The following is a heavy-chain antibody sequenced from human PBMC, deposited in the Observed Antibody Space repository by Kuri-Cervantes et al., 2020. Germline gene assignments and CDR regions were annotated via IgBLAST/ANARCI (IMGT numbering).Heavy chain of an antibody. Sequence: GSLRLSCTVSGDSISSYYWSWIRQPPGKRLEWIGYISFSGATNYNPSLTSRVTISLDTSKNQFSLKLSSVTAADTAVYYCARDRWSDPWGQGTLVTVSS. CDR3: ARDRWSDP. CDR2: ISFSGAT. CDR1: GDSISSYY. V-gene: IGHV4-59*13. J-gene: IGHJ5*02.